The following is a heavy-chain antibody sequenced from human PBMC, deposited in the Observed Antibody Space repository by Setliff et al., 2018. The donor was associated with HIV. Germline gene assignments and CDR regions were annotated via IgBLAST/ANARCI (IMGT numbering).Heavy chain of an antibody. CDR1: GGSISSFY. CDR3: ARLDVDIAMAPDY. CDR2: IYYSGST. D-gene: IGHD5-18*01. Sequence: PSETLSLTCTVSGGSISSFYWSWIRQPPGKGLEWIGYIYYSGSTNYNPSLKSRVTISVDTSKNQFSLKLSSVTAADTAVYYCARLDVDIAMAPDYWGQGMLVTVSS. V-gene: IGHV4-59*08. J-gene: IGHJ4*02.